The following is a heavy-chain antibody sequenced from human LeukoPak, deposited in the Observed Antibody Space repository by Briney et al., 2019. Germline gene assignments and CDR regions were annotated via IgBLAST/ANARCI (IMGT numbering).Heavy chain of an antibody. J-gene: IGHJ5*02. D-gene: IGHD2-2*01. CDR3: ARERDCSSTSCYDP. V-gene: IGHV1-69*05. CDR1: GDTFSSYA. CDR2: IIPIFGTA. Sequence: ASVKVSCKASGDTFSSYAISWVRQAPGQGLEWMGRIIPIFGTANYAQKFQGRVTITTDESTSTAYMELSSLRSEDTAVYYCARERDCSSTSCYDPWGQGTLVTVSS.